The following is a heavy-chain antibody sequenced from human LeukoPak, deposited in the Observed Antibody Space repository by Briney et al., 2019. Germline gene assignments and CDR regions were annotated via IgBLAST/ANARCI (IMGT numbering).Heavy chain of an antibody. CDR2: IKSKTDGGTT. Sequence: GSLRLSCAASGFTFSNAWMSWVRQAPGKGLEWVGRIKSKTDGGTTDYAAPVKGRFTISRDDSKNTLYLQMNSLKTEDTAVYYCARIPRGYCSGGSCSQDYWGQGTLVTVSS. CDR1: GFTFSNAW. D-gene: IGHD2-15*01. J-gene: IGHJ4*02. V-gene: IGHV3-15*01. CDR3: ARIPRGYCSGGSCSQDY.